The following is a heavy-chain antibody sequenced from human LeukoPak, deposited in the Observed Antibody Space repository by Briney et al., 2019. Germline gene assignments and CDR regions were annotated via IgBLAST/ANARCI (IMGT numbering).Heavy chain of an antibody. D-gene: IGHD3-3*01. J-gene: IGHJ4*02. CDR2: IWYDASRK. CDR3: AKDSITIFGVVIKPHFDY. CDR1: GFSFSSYG. V-gene: IGHV3-33*06. Sequence: GGSLRLSCAASGFSFSSYGIHWVRQAPGKGLEWVTLIWYDASRKYYADSVKGRFTISRDNSKNTLYLQMNSLRAEDTAVYYCAKDSITIFGVVIKPHFDYWGQGTLVTVSS.